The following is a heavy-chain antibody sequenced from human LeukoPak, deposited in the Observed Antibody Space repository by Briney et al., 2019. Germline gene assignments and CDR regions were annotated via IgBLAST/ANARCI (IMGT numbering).Heavy chain of an antibody. D-gene: IGHD3-10*01. Sequence: PGRSLRLSCAASGFTFDDYAMHWVRQAPGKGLEWVSGISWNSGSIGYADSVKGRFTISRDNAKNSLYLQMNSLRAEDTALYYCAKDIGGYYGSGSYYNWYFDLWGQGTLVTVSS. V-gene: IGHV3-9*01. CDR3: AKDIGGYYGSGSYYNWYFDL. J-gene: IGHJ2*01. CDR1: GFTFDDYA. CDR2: ISWNSGSI.